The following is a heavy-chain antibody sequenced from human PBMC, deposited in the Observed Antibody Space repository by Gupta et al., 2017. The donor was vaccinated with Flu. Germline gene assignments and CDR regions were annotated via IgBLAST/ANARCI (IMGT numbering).Heavy chain of an antibody. Sequence: HVQLVQSGSEVNTPGPSVKVSCKASGYTFTGYYMHWVRQAPGQGLEWMGGINPNSGRTHCEQKRQRRVNMTRDPSISKAYVELRRLRSDETAVDYGARDMAQRRGMVTYGFDPRGHGTLVTVS. D-gene: IGHD6-25*01. CDR3: ARDMAQRRGMVTYGFDP. J-gene: IGHJ5*02. V-gene: IGHV1-2*02. CDR1: GYTFTGYY. CDR2: INPNSGRT.